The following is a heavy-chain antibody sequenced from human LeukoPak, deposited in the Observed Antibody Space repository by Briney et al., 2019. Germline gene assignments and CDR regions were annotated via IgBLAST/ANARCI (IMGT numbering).Heavy chain of an antibody. D-gene: IGHD3-22*01. CDR3: TTKYYYDSSGYNNFGY. CDR1: IIPFSNAW. J-gene: IGHJ4*02. CDR2: IKRETDGGTT. V-gene: IGHV3-15*01. Sequence: GGSLRLSSPVTIIPFSNAWLSWVRHAPGKGLEWVGRIKRETDGGTTDYAAPVKGRVTISRHDSKSTLYLQMNSLKTDDTAVYYCTTKYYYDSSGYNNFGYWGQGTLVTVFS.